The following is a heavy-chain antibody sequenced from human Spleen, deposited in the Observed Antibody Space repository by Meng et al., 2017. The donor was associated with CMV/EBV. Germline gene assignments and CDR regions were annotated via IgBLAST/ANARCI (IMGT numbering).Heavy chain of an antibody. CDR2: ISESGGTT. Sequence: GESLKISCAASGFTFSSFAMNWVRQAPGKGLEWVSSISESGGTTDYADSVKGRFTISRDNSKNTLYLQMNSLRAEDTAVYYCARGSYYDSSGHTGYWGQGTLVTVSS. CDR1: GFTFSSFA. V-gene: IGHV3-23*01. J-gene: IGHJ4*02. D-gene: IGHD3-22*01. CDR3: ARGSYYDSSGHTGY.